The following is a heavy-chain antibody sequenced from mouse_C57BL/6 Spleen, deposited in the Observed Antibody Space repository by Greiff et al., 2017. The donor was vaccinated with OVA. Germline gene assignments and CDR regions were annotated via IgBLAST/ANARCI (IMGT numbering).Heavy chain of an antibody. J-gene: IGHJ2*01. D-gene: IGHD4-1*01. CDR2: INPNNGGT. V-gene: IGHV1-26*01. Sequence: VQLQQSGPELVKPGASVKISCKASGYTFTDYYMNWVKQSHGKSLEWIGDINPNNGGTSYNQKFKGKATLTVDKSSSTAYMELRSLTSEDSAVYYCARVKTGFDYWGQGTTLTVSS. CDR1: GYTFTDYY. CDR3: ARVKTGFDY.